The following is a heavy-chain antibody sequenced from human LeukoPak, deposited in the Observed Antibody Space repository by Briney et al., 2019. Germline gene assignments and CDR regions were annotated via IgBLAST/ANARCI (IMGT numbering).Heavy chain of an antibody. Sequence: GGSLRLSCAASGFTFSSYSMNWVRQAPGKGLEWVSSFSSNGLYIYYADSVKGRFTNSRDNAKNSLYLQMNSLRAEDTAVYYCARDGVTMVRGVISPLGYWGQGTLVTVSS. V-gene: IGHV3-21*01. D-gene: IGHD3-10*01. CDR2: FSSNGLYI. CDR1: GFTFSSYS. CDR3: ARDGVTMVRGVISPLGY. J-gene: IGHJ4*02.